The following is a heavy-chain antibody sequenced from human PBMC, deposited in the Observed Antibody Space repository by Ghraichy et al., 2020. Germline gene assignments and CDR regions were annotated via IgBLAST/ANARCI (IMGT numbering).Heavy chain of an antibody. CDR1: GYTLTELS. V-gene: IGHV1-24*01. D-gene: IGHD5/OR15-5a*01. Sequence: ASVKVSCKVSGYTLTELSMHWVRQAPGKGLEWMGGFDPEDGETIYAQKFQGRVTMTEDTSTDTAYMELSSLRSEDTAVYYCATGVSSLAIFDYWGQGTLVTVSS. CDR2: FDPEDGET. J-gene: IGHJ4*02. CDR3: ATGVSSLAIFDY.